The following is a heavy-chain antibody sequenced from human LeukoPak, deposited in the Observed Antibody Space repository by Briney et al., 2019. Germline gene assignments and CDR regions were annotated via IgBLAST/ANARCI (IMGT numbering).Heavy chain of an antibody. V-gene: IGHV1-46*01. J-gene: IGHJ4*02. Sequence: ASVKVSCKASGYTFTTYYLHWVRQDPGQGLEWMGIINPNAGDTGYARKFLGRVTMTRDTSTSTVYMELSSLRSEDTAVYYCARGEGYRVGAWWYFDYWGQGTLVTVSS. CDR1: GYTFTTYY. CDR2: INPNAGDT. CDR3: ARGEGYRVGAWWYFDY. D-gene: IGHD1-26*01.